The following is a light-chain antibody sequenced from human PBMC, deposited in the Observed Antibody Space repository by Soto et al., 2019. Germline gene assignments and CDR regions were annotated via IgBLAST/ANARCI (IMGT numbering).Light chain of an antibody. CDR2: RNN. CDR3: AAWDDSLSGLV. Sequence: QSVLTQPPSGSGTHGQRVTISCSGSSSNIGSNYVYWYQQLPGTAPKLLIYRNNQRPSGVPDRFSGSKSGTSASLAISGLRSEDEADYYCAAWDDSLSGLVFGTGTKVTVL. CDR1: SSNIGSNY. J-gene: IGLJ1*01. V-gene: IGLV1-47*01.